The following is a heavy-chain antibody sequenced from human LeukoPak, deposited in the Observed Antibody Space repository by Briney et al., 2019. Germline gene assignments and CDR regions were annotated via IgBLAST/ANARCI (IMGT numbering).Heavy chain of an antibody. CDR3: ARLLLWFGEPEGEYAFDI. V-gene: IGHV3-9*01. D-gene: IGHD3-10*01. Sequence: QPGRSLRLSCAASGFTFDDYAMHWVRQAPGKGLEWVSGISWNSGSIGYADSVKGRFTISRDNAKNSLYLQMNSLRAEDTALYYCARLLLWFGEPEGEYAFDIWGQGTMVTVSS. CDR2: ISWNSGSI. CDR1: GFTFDDYA. J-gene: IGHJ3*02.